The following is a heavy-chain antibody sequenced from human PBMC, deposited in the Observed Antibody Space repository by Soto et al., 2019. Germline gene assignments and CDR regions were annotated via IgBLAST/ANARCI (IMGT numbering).Heavy chain of an antibody. V-gene: IGHV5-10-1*01. CDR1: GYSFTSYW. CDR3: ARQEVAVAGSPLYYYMDV. J-gene: IGHJ6*03. Sequence: GGSLRLSCKGSGYSFTSYWISWVRQMPGKGLEWMGRIEPSDSYTNDSPSFQGHVTISADKAISTAYLRWSSLKASDTAMYYCARQEVAVAGSPLYYYMDVWGKWTTVTVSS. CDR2: IEPSDSYT. D-gene: IGHD6-19*01.